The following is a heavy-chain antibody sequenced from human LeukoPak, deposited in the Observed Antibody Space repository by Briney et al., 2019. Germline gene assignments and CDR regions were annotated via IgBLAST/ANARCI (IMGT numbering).Heavy chain of an antibody. CDR1: GFTFSSYG. J-gene: IGHJ4*02. Sequence: GGSLRLSCGASGFTFSSYGMHWVRQAPGKGLEWVAFIRYDGSNKYYADSVKGRFTISRDNSKNTLYLQMNSLRAEDTAVYYCAKAVSWNDRTPFDYWGQGTLVTVSS. CDR2: IRYDGSNK. V-gene: IGHV3-30*02. D-gene: IGHD1-1*01. CDR3: AKAVSWNDRTPFDY.